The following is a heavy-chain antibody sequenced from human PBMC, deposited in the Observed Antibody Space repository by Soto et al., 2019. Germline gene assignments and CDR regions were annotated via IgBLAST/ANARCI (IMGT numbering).Heavy chain of an antibody. CDR2: ISSSSSYI. CDR3: ARDWPASGSSSWPQVGWFDP. V-gene: IGHV3-21*01. J-gene: IGHJ5*02. D-gene: IGHD6-13*01. Sequence: GGSLRLSCAASGFTFSSYSMNWVRQAPGKGLEWVSSISSSSSYIYYADSVKGRFTISRDNAKNSLYLQMNSLRAEDTAVYYCARDWPASGSSSWPQVGWFDPWGQGTLVTVSS. CDR1: GFTFSSYS.